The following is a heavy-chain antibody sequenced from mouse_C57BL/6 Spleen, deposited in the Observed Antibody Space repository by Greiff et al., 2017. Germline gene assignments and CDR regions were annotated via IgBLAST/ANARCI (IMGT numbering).Heavy chain of an antibody. CDR2: IYPSDSET. Sequence: QVQLQQPGAELVRPGSSVKLSCKASGYTFTSYWMDWVKQRPGQGLEWIGNIYPSDSETHYNQKFKDKATLTVDKSSSTAYMQLSSLTSEDSAVYYCARGRTTVVAMDYWGQGTSVTVSS. V-gene: IGHV1-61*01. J-gene: IGHJ4*01. D-gene: IGHD1-1*01. CDR3: ARGRTTVVAMDY. CDR1: GYTFTSYW.